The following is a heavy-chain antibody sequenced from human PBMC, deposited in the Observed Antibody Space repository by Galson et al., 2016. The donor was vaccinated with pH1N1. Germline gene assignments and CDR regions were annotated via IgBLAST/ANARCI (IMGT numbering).Heavy chain of an antibody. D-gene: IGHD3-22*01. Sequence: SLRLSCAASGFTFSSYWMSWIRQAPGKGLEWVANIKEDGSTKYYVDSVKGRFTISRDNAKNSLYLQMNSLRAEDTAVYYCAKKIGSDWSQGTLVTVSS. CDR2: IKEDGSTK. CDR3: AKKIGSD. J-gene: IGHJ4*02. V-gene: IGHV3-7*01. CDR1: GFTFSSYW.